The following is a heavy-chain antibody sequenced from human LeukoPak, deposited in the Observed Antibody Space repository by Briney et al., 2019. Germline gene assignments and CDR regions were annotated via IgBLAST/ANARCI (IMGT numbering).Heavy chain of an antibody. CDR1: GFTVSSNY. CDR2: IYSGGST. V-gene: IGHV3-53*01. D-gene: IGHD3-3*01. Sequence: GGSLRLSCAASGFTVSSNYMSWVRPAPGKGLEWVSVIYSGGSTYYADSVKGRFTISRDNSKNTLYLQMNSLRAEDTAVYYCASAAYYDFWSGYYFSEYFQHWGQGTLVTVSS. J-gene: IGHJ1*01. CDR3: ASAAYYDFWSGYYFSEYFQH.